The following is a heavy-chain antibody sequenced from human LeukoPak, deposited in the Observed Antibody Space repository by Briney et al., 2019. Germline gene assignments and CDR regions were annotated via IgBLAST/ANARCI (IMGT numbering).Heavy chain of an antibody. D-gene: IGHD3-16*01. CDR1: GFTFSSYW. V-gene: IGHV3-7*02. CDR3: ANGGHVDY. J-gene: IGHJ4*02. Sequence: GGSLRLSCAASGFTFSSYWMTWVRQAPGKGLEWVANINGDGSEKYYVDSVKGRFTISRDNAKNSLYLQMNSLRAEDTAVYYCANGGHVDYLGQGTLVIVSS. CDR2: INGDGSEK.